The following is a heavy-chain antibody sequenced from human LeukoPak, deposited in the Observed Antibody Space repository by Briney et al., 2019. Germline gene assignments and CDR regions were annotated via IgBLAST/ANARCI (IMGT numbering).Heavy chain of an antibody. CDR2: ISAYNGNT. V-gene: IGHV1-18*01. CDR1: GYTFTSYG. J-gene: IGHJ5*02. D-gene: IGHD2-2*01. Sequence: AAVRVSFTASGYTFTSYGSSWVRQAPGQGLEWMGWISAYNGNTNYAQKLQGRVTMTTDTSTSTAYMELRSLRSDDTAVYYCARRLGYCSSTSCYVGSYWFDPWGQGTLVTVSS. CDR3: ARRLGYCSSTSCYVGSYWFDP.